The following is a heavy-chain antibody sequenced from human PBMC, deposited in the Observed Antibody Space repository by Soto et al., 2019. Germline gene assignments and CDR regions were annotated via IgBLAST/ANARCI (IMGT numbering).Heavy chain of an antibody. Sequence: ASETLSLTCTVSGGSISSYYWSWIRQPPGKGLEWIGYIYYSGSTNYNPSLKSRVTISVDTSKNQFSLKLSSVTAADTAVYYCARAYYGSVFYYGMDVWGQGTTVTVSS. D-gene: IGHD3-10*01. CDR2: IYYSGST. CDR1: GGSISSYY. V-gene: IGHV4-59*08. CDR3: ARAYYGSVFYYGMDV. J-gene: IGHJ6*02.